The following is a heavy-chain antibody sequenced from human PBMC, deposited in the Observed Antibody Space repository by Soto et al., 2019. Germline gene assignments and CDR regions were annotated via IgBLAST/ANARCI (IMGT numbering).Heavy chain of an antibody. CDR2: ITRDSAYI. CDR1: GFTFSFYT. CDR3: AKARIEPYCSGGRCPPPDY. J-gene: IGHJ4*02. Sequence: EVQLMESGGGLVKPGESLRLSCAASGFTFSFYTMDWVRQAPGKGLEWVSSITRDSAYIYYADSVKGRFTISRDNAKNSLYLQMNSLGADDTAVYYCAKARIEPYCSGGRCPPPDYWGQGTLVTVSS. D-gene: IGHD2-15*01. V-gene: IGHV3-21*01.